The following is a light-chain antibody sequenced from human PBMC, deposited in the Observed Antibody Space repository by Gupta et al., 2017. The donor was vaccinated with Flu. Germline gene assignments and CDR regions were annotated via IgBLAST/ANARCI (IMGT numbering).Light chain of an antibody. CDR3: QQRSNWPGT. CDR1: QSVSSY. CDR2: DAS. J-gene: IGKJ3*01. Sequence: PATRSLSPGERATLSCRASQSVSSYLAWYQQKPGQAPRLLIYDASNRATGIPARFSGSRSGTDFTLTISSLEPEDFAVYYCQQRSNWPGTFGHGTKVDIK. V-gene: IGKV3-11*01.